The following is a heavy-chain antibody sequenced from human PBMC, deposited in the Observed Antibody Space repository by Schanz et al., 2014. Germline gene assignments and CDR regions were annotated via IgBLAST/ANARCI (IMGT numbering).Heavy chain of an antibody. CDR1: GDTFRSYT. CDR3: TTGGGITY. CDR2: IIPITGIT. Sequence: QVQLVQSGAEVKKPGSSVKVSCKASGDTFRSYTINWVRHAPGQGLEWMGRIIPITGITNYAQKFQGRVTFTADKSTSTGLLEVNSLRTEDTAVYYCTTGGGITYWGQGTLVTVSS. D-gene: IGHD3-16*01. V-gene: IGHV1-69*02. J-gene: IGHJ4*02.